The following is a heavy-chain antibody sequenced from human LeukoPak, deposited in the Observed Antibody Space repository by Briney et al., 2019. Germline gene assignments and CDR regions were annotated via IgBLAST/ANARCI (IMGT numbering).Heavy chain of an antibody. CDR3: ARMARYFDWLLVD. CDR2: IIPIFGTA. CDR1: GGTFSSYA. V-gene: IGHV1-69*05. Sequence: GASVKVSCKASGGTFSSYAISWVRQAPGQGLEWMGGIIPIFGTANYAQKFQGRVTITTDESTSTAYMELSSLRSEDTAVYYCARMARYFDWLLVDWGQGTLVTVSS. J-gene: IGHJ4*02. D-gene: IGHD3-9*01.